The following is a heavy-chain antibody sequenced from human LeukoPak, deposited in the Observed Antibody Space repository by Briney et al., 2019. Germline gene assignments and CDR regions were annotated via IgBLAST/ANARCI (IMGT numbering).Heavy chain of an antibody. D-gene: IGHD5/OR15-5a*01. Sequence: GGSLRLSCAASGFSFSSSWMHWVRQAPGKGLEWVSSISSSSSYIYYADSVKGRFTISRDNAKNSPYLQMNSLRAEDTAVYYCARQKYLRGPDVEYFDYWGQGTLVTVSS. V-gene: IGHV3-21*01. J-gene: IGHJ4*02. CDR3: ARQKYLRGPDVEYFDY. CDR2: ISSSSSYI. CDR1: GFSFSSSW.